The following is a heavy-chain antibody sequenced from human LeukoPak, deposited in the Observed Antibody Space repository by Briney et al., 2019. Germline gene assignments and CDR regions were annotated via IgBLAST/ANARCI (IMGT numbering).Heavy chain of an antibody. Sequence: GGSLRLSCAASGFTFSSYAMSWVRQAPGKRLEWVSAISGSGGSTYYADSVKGRFTISRDNSKNTLYLQMNSLRAEDTAVYYCAKAKEVTMIVVVITSLDYWGQGTLVTVSS. CDR1: GFTFSSYA. CDR2: ISGSGGST. V-gene: IGHV3-23*01. CDR3: AKAKEVTMIVVVITSLDY. D-gene: IGHD3-22*01. J-gene: IGHJ4*02.